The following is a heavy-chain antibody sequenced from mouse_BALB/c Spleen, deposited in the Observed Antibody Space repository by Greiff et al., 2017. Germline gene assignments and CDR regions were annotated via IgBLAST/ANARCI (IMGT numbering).Heavy chain of an antibody. CDR1: GYAFTNYL. J-gene: IGHJ4*01. CDR2: INPGSGGT. CDR3: ARANYDYDVKAMDY. V-gene: IGHV1-54*01. D-gene: IGHD2-4*01. Sequence: QVQLQQSGAELVRPGTSVKVSCKASGYAFTNYLIEWVKQRPGQGLEWIGVINPGSGGTNYNEKFKGKATLTADNSSSTAYMQLSSLTSDDSAVYFCARANYDYDVKAMDYWGQGTSVTVSS.